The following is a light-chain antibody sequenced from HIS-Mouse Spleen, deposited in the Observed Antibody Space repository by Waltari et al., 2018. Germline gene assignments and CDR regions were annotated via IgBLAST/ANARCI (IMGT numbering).Light chain of an antibody. V-gene: IGKV1-5*03. CDR3: QQKA. CDR2: KAS. Sequence: DIQMTQSPSTLSASVGDRVTITCRASQSISSWLAWYQQKPGKAPKLLIYKASSLESGVPSMFSGSGSGTEFTLTISSLQPDDFATYYCQQKAFGPGTKVDIK. J-gene: IGKJ3*01. CDR1: QSISSW.